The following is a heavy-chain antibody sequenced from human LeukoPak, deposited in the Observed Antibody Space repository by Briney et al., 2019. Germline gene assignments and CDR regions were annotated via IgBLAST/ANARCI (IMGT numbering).Heavy chain of an antibody. CDR1: GFTVSSNY. D-gene: IGHD2-21*02. V-gene: IGHV3-66*01. Sequence: PGGSLRLSCAASGFTVSSNYMSWVRQAPGKGLEWVSIIYSGGSTYYADSVEGRFTISRDNSKNTLYLQMNSLRAEDTAVYYCARDPYCGGDCSHDWGQGTLVTVSS. J-gene: IGHJ4*02. CDR3: ARDPYCGGDCSHD. CDR2: IYSGGST.